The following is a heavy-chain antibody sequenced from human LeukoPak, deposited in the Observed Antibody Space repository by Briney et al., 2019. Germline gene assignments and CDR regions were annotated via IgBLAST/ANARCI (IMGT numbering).Heavy chain of an antibody. J-gene: IGHJ4*02. D-gene: IGHD3-22*01. CDR2: IKQDGSEK. CDR1: GFTFSSYW. V-gene: IGHV3-7*01. Sequence: PGGSLRLSCAASGFTFSSYWMSWVRQAPGKGLEWVANIKQDGSEKYYVDSVKGRFTISRDNAKNSLYLQMNSLRAEDTAVYYCAREWRSRYYYDSSGYYHPDYWGQGTLVTVSS. CDR3: AREWRSRYYYDSSGYYHPDY.